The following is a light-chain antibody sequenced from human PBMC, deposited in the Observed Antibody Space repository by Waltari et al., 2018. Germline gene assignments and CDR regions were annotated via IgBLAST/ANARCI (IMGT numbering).Light chain of an antibody. CDR3: QQYEAFPVT. J-gene: IGKJ1*01. Sequence: DIQMTQSPSTLYASVGDRVTIPCRASQSVNRWLAWYQQKPGKAPKLLISKASALQNGVAPRFSGGGSETEFTLTISNLQPDDSSTYYCQQYEAFPVTFGHGTKVEIK. V-gene: IGKV1-5*03. CDR2: KAS. CDR1: QSVNRW.